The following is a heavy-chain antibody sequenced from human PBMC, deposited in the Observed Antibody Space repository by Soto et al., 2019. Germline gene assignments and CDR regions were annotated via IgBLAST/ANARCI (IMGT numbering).Heavy chain of an antibody. CDR2: IYYSGST. J-gene: IGHJ5*02. D-gene: IGHD3-3*01. CDR3: ARWWSGSRQGFDP. V-gene: IGHV4-31*01. Sequence: QVQLQESGPGLVKPSQTLSLTCTVSGGSISSGDYYWSWIRQHPGKGLEWIGYIYYSGSTYYNPSLESLVTISVDTSKNQFSLKLSSVTAADTAVYYCARWWSGSRQGFDPWGQGTLVTVSS. CDR1: GGSISSGDYY.